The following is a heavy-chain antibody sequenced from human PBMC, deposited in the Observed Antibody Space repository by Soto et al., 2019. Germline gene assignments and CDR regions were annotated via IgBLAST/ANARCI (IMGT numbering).Heavy chain of an antibody. CDR3: ARASLGPIAATGPSDY. Sequence: SETLSLTCTVSGGSISSSRHYWGWIRQPPGKGLEWIGSVYYSGSTYYNPSLKSRVTISVDTSKNQFSLKLNSVTAADTAVYYCARASLGPIAATGPSDYWGQGTLVTVSS. D-gene: IGHD6-13*01. CDR1: GGSISSSRHY. J-gene: IGHJ4*02. CDR2: VYYSGST. V-gene: IGHV4-39*01.